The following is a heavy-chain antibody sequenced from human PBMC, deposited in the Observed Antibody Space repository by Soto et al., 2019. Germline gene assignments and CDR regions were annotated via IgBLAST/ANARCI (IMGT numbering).Heavy chain of an antibody. CDR3: ATSPTVTTPVAY. D-gene: IGHD4-17*01. J-gene: IGHJ4*02. CDR2: MNPNSGNT. CDR1: GYTFTSYD. Sequence: ASVKVSCKASGYTFTSYDINWLRQATGQGLEWMGWMNPNSGNTGYAQKFQGRVTMTRNTSISTAYMELSSLRSEDTAVYYCATSPTVTTPVAYWGQGTLVTVSS. V-gene: IGHV1-8*01.